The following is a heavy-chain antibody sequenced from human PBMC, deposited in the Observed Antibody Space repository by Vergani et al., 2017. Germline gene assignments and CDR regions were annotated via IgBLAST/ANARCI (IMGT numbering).Heavy chain of an antibody. CDR1: GGSISSYY. CDR3: ARATNYNWFDP. V-gene: IGHV4-59*01. Sequence: QVQLQESGPGLVKPSETLSLTCTVSGGSISSYYWSWIRQPPGKGLEWIGDIYYSGSTNYNPSLKSRVTISVDTSKNQFALKLSSGTAADTAVYYCARATNYNWFDPWGQGTLVTVSS. J-gene: IGHJ5*02. D-gene: IGHD1-7*01. CDR2: IYYSGST.